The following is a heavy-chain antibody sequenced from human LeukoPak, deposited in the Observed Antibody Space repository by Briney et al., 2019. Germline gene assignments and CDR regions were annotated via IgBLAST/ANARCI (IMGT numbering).Heavy chain of an antibody. CDR3: ARHRSYYGSGSYSYFDY. Sequence: GESLKISCKGSGYSFTSYWIGWVRQMPGKGLEWMGIIYPGGSDTRYSPSFQGQVTISADKSISTAYLQWSSLKASDTVMYYCARHRSYYGSGSYSYFDYWGQGTLVTVSS. CDR2: IYPGGSDT. CDR1: GYSFTSYW. D-gene: IGHD3-10*01. V-gene: IGHV5-51*01. J-gene: IGHJ4*02.